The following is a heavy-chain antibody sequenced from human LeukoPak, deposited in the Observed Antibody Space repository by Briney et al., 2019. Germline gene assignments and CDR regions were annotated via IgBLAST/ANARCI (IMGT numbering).Heavy chain of an antibody. D-gene: IGHD6-19*01. V-gene: IGHV4-59*08. CDR2: IYYSRST. Sequence: RQXXXKGXXWVCYIYYSRSTNYNPSLKSRVTISVDTSKTQFSLKLSSVTAADTAVYYCARSPAVAGTYYFDYWGQGTLVTVSS. J-gene: IGHJ4*02. CDR3: ARSPAVAGTYYFDY.